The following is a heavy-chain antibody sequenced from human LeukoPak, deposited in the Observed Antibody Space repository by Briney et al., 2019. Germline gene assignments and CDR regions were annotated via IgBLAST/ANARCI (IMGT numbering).Heavy chain of an antibody. Sequence: QPGGSLRLSCAASGFTFSSYAMSWVRQAPGKGLEWVSAISGSGGSTYYADSVKGRFTISRDNSKNTLYLQMNSLRAEDTAVYYCAKGMYYYDSSGSDPFGWFDPWGQGTLVTVSS. D-gene: IGHD3-22*01. CDR1: GFTFSSYA. J-gene: IGHJ5*02. CDR3: AKGMYYYDSSGSDPFGWFDP. V-gene: IGHV3-23*01. CDR2: ISGSGGST.